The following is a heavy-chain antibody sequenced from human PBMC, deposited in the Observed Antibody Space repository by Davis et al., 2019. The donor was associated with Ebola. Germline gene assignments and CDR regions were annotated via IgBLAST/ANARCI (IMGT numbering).Heavy chain of an antibody. J-gene: IGHJ4*02. CDR2: ISNGGRT. CDR3: VRGSDAYKTGY. CDR1: AGSVGSDY. V-gene: IGHV4-59*02. Sequence: SETLSPTCRLSAGSVGSDYWSWIRQSPGKGLEWLAFISNGGRTIYNPSLRGRVTISIDTSKNQLSLEVRSVTAADTAVYYCVRGSDAYKTGYWGQGTLVTVSS. D-gene: IGHD5-24*01.